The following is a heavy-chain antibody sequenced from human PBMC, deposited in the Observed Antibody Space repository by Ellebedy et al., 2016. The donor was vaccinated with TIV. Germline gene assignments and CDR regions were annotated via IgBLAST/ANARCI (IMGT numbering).Heavy chain of an antibody. D-gene: IGHD1-1*01. Sequence: SETLSLXXTVSGGFIRDIYYWGWVRQPPGKGLEWIGTLDYGGNVHYNPSLQSRVSISADTSNNQFSLKLGSVTAADTATYHCARQTPTGNVGRGFFDIWGQGTVVTVSS. CDR1: GGFIRDIYY. J-gene: IGHJ3*02. CDR2: LDYGGNV. CDR3: ARQTPTGNVGRGFFDI. V-gene: IGHV4-39*01.